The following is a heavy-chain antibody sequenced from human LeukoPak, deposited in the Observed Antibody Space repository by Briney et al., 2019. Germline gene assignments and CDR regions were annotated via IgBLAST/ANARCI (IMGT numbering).Heavy chain of an antibody. J-gene: IGHJ4*02. D-gene: IGHD2-8*01. CDR2: INPNSGGT. CDR1: GYTFTGYY. CDR3: AWVAYCTKGVCINFDL. Sequence: ASVKVSCKASGYTFTGYYMHWVRQAPGQGLEWMGRINPNSGGTKYAQNFQGRVTVTRDTSTSTAYMELSGLRADDTAVYYCAWVAYCTKGVCINFDLWGQGTLVTVSS. V-gene: IGHV1-2*06.